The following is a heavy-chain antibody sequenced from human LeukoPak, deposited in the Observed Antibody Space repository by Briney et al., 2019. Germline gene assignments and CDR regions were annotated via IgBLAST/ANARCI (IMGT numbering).Heavy chain of an antibody. CDR1: GFTVSSNY. CDR3: ARGTVTMVDY. J-gene: IGHJ4*02. D-gene: IGHD3-10*01. V-gene: IGHV3-66*01. CDR2: IYSGGST. Sequence: RPGGSLRLSCAASGFTVSSNYMSWVRQAPGRGLEWVSVIYSGGSTYYADSVKGRFTISRDNSKNTLFLQMNSLSAGDTAVYYCARGTVTMVDYWGQGTLVTVSS.